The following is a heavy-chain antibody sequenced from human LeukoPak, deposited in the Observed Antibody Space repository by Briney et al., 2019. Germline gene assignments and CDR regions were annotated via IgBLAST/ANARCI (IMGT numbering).Heavy chain of an antibody. J-gene: IGHJ6*02. D-gene: IGHD2-15*01. V-gene: IGHV4-34*01. Sequence: SETLSLTCAVYGGSFSGYYWSWIRQPPGKGLEWIGEINHSGSTNYNPSLKSRVTISVDTSKNQFSLKLSSVTAADTAVYYCARDKVVAATLTYYYYYGMDVWGQGTTVTVSS. CDR3: ARDKVVAATLTYYYYYGMDV. CDR2: INHSGST. CDR1: GGSFSGYY.